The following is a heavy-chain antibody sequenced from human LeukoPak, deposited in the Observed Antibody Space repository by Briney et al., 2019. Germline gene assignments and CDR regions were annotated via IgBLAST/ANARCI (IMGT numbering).Heavy chain of an antibody. CDR3: ARPPTAMGAFDI. J-gene: IGHJ3*02. Sequence: GGSLRLSCAASRFTFSNAWMSWVRQAPGKGLEWVAVISYDGSNKYYADSVKGRFTISRDNSKNTLYLQMNSLRAEDTAVYYCARPPTAMGAFDIWGQGTMVTVSS. D-gene: IGHD5-18*01. CDR1: RFTFSNAW. V-gene: IGHV3-30-3*01. CDR2: ISYDGSNK.